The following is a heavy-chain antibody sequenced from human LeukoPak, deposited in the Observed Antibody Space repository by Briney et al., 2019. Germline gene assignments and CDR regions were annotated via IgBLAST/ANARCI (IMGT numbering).Heavy chain of an antibody. Sequence: ASVKVSCKASGYTFTGYFMHWVRQAPGQGLEWMGGIIPIFGTANYAQKFQGRVTITADESTSTAYMELSSLRSEDTAVYYCARDPQPYYYDSSGYLYYMDVWGKGTTVTISS. J-gene: IGHJ6*03. D-gene: IGHD3-22*01. CDR2: IIPIFGTA. V-gene: IGHV1-69*13. CDR3: ARDPQPYYYDSSGYLYYMDV. CDR1: GYTFTGYF.